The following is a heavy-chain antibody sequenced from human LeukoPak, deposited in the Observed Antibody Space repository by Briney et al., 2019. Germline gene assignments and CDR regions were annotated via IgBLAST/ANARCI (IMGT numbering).Heavy chain of an antibody. CDR2: IYHSGST. J-gene: IGHJ5*02. Sequence: KPSETLSLTCAVSGYSISSGYYWGWIRQPPGKGLEWIGSIYHSGSTYYNPSLKSRVTISVDTSKNQFSLKLSSVTAADTAVYYCARHLDEMATDNWFDPWGQGTLVTVSS. V-gene: IGHV4-38-2*01. CDR3: ARHLDEMATDNWFDP. D-gene: IGHD5-24*01. CDR1: GYSISSGYY.